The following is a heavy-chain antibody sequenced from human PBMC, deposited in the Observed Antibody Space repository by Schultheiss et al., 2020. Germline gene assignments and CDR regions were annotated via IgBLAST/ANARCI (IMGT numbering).Heavy chain of an antibody. CDR2: IWFDGSDK. CDR1: GFTFSSYG. V-gene: IGHV3-33*01. Sequence: GESLKISCAASGFTFSSYGMHWVRQAPGKGLEWVAVIWFDGSDKYYADTVKGRFTISRDNSKNTLSLQMNSLRAEDTAVYYCARDGGLGSYYGWYFDVWGRGTLVTVSS. J-gene: IGHJ2*01. D-gene: IGHD3-10*01. CDR3: ARDGGLGSYYGWYFDV.